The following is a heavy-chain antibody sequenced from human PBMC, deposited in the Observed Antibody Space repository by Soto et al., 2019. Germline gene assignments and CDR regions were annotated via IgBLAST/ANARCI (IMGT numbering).Heavy chain of an antibody. Sequence: QITLKESGPTLVKPTQTLTLTCTFSGFSLSTSGVDVGWIRQPPGKALEWLALIYWEDDKRYSPSLNNRLTITKGTSRNQVVLTMTNMDPLDTATYYCAHRRPYSNSPEYFFDYWGQGILVTVSS. CDR1: GFSLSTSGVD. J-gene: IGHJ4*02. CDR3: AHRRPYSNSPEYFFDY. V-gene: IGHV2-5*02. CDR2: IYWEDDK. D-gene: IGHD6-6*01.